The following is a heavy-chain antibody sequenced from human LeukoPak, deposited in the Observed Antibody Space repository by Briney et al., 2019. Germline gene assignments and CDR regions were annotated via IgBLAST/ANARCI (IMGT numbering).Heavy chain of an antibody. CDR2: ISGSGGST. CDR3: AKEDYYDSSGSPEYFDY. V-gene: IGHV3-23*01. J-gene: IGHJ4*02. D-gene: IGHD3-22*01. CDR1: GFTFSSYA. Sequence: GGSLRPSCAASGFTFSSYAMSWVRQAPGKGLEWVSAISGSGGSTYYADSVKGRFTISRDNSKNTLYLQMNSLRAEDTAVYYCAKEDYYDSSGSPEYFDYWGQGTLVTVSS.